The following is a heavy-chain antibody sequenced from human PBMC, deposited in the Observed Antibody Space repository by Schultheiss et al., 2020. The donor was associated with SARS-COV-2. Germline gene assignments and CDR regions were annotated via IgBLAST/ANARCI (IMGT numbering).Heavy chain of an antibody. V-gene: IGHV4-59*01. D-gene: IGHD4-23*01. CDR2: IYYSGST. J-gene: IGHJ4*02. CDR1: GGSFSSYY. CDR3: ATLDYGGKEY. Sequence: SQTLSLTCAVYGGSFSSYYWSWIRQPPGKGLEWIGYIYYSGSTNYNPSLKSRVTISVDTSKNQFSLKLSSVTAADTAVYYCATLDYGGKEYRGQGTLVTVSS.